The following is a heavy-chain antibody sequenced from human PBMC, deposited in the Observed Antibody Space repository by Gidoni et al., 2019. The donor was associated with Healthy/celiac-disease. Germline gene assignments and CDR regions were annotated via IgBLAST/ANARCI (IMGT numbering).Heavy chain of an antibody. CDR3: ARGRPRVTMIVVVYHQGYYFDY. Sequence: QVQLQQWGAGMLKPSATLSLTCAVYGGSFSGYYWRWIRQPPGKGLEWLGEINHSGITNYNPSLKSRVTISGDTSKNQFSLKLSAVTAADSAVYYCARGRPRVTMIVVVYHQGYYFDYWGQGTLVTVS. CDR1: GGSFSGYY. CDR2: INHSGIT. D-gene: IGHD3-22*01. J-gene: IGHJ4*02. V-gene: IGHV4-34*01.